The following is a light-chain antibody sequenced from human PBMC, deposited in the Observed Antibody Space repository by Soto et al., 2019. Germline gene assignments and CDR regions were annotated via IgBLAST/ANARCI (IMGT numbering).Light chain of an antibody. CDR2: GAS. CDR1: QSVSSN. V-gene: IGKV3-15*01. J-gene: IGKJ1*01. CDR3: QQYHIWPSWT. Sequence: EIVMTHSPATLSVSPCERATLSFSASQSVSSNLAWYQQKPGQAPRLLIYGASSRATGIPARFSGSGSGTDFTLTISSLQSEDFAVYFCQQYHIWPSWTFGQGTKVDIK.